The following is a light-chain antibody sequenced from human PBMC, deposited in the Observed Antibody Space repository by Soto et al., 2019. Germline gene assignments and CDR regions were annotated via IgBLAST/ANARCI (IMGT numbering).Light chain of an antibody. CDR1: QKISSY. Sequence: EIVLTQSPGTLSLSPGERATLSCRASQKISSYLAWYQQKPGQAPRLLIYDASNRATGIPARFSGSGSGTDFTLTISSLEPEDFAVYYCQQRSNWPPLTVGGGTKVEIK. J-gene: IGKJ4*01. V-gene: IGKV3-11*01. CDR2: DAS. CDR3: QQRSNWPPLT.